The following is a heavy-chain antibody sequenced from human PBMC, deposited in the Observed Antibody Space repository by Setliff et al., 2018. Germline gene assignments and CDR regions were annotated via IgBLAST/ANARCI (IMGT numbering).Heavy chain of an antibody. CDR3: ARGRRITMIVVPPGVFDI. V-gene: IGHV4-34*01. CDR2: INHSGIT. Sequence: PSETLSLTCAVYGGSFSGYYWSRIRQPPGKGLEWIGEINHSGITNYNPSLKSRVTISIDTSKNQFSLRLSSVTATDTAVYYCARGRRITMIVVPPGVFDIWGQGTMVT. CDR1: GGSFSGYY. D-gene: IGHD3-22*01. J-gene: IGHJ3*02.